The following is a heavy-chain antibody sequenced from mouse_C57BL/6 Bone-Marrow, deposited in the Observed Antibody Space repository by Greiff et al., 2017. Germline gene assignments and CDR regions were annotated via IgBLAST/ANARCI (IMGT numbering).Heavy chain of an antibody. Sequence: EVKLVESGGDLVEPGGSLKLSCAASGFTFSSYGMSWVRQTPDKRLEWVATISSGGSYTYYPDSVKGRFTISRDNAKNTLYLQMSSLKSEDTTIYYYARRGDGRDCCFDVWGKGTTVTVSS. CDR3: ARRGDGRDCCFDV. CDR1: GFTFSSYG. V-gene: IGHV5-6*02. CDR2: ISSGGSYT. J-gene: IGHJ1*03.